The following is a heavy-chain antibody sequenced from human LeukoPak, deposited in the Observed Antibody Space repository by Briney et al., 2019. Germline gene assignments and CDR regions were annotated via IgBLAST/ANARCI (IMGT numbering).Heavy chain of an antibody. D-gene: IGHD1-7*01. V-gene: IGHV3-7*01. CDR2: IKHDGSEK. Sequence: QSGGSLRLSCAASGFTFSNYWMSWVRQAPGKGLEWVANIKHDGSEKYYVDSVRGRFTISRDNAKNSLCLQMNSLGAEDTAVYYCARNPWDYANWSDPWGQGTLVTVSS. J-gene: IGHJ5*02. CDR3: ARNPWDYANWSDP. CDR1: GFTFSNYW.